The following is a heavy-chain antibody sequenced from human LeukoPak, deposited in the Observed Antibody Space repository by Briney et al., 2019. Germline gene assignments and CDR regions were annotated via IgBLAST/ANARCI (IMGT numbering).Heavy chain of an antibody. V-gene: IGHV3-7*01. Sequence: GGSLRLSCAASGFTFRNYWMGWVRQAPGKGLEWVANTKPDGSAEYYADSVRGRFTTSRDNANNFLYLQMNSLRAEDTVVYYCARDGGLNTNFGYWGQGTLVTVSS. CDR1: GFTFRNYW. D-gene: IGHD2-15*01. CDR2: TKPDGSAE. J-gene: IGHJ4*02. CDR3: ARDGGLNTNFGY.